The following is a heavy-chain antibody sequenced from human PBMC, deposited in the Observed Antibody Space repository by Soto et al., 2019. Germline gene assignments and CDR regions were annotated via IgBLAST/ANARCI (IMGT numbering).Heavy chain of an antibody. D-gene: IGHD2-15*01. CDR3: ARLYCSGGSCYHPLWFDP. CDR2: IYYSGST. CDR1: GGSISSGGYY. V-gene: IGHV4-31*03. Sequence: QVQLQESGPGLVKPSQTLSLTCTVSGGSISSGGYYWSWIRQHPGKGLEWIGYIYYSGSTYYNPSLASRVTISVDTSKNPFSLERSSVTAADTAVYYCARLYCSGGSCYHPLWFDPWGQGTLVTVSS. J-gene: IGHJ5*02.